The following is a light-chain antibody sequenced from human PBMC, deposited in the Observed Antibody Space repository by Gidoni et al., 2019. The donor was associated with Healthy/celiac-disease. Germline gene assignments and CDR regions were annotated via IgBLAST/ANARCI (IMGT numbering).Light chain of an antibody. CDR3: SSYTSSSTPYV. Sequence: QSALTQPASVSGSPGQSITISCTGTSSDVGGYNYVSWYQPHPGKAPKLMIYEVSNRPSGVSNRFSGSKSGNTASRTISGLQAEDEADYYCSSYTSSSTPYVFGTGTKVTVL. J-gene: IGLJ1*01. V-gene: IGLV2-14*01. CDR2: EVS. CDR1: SSDVGGYNY.